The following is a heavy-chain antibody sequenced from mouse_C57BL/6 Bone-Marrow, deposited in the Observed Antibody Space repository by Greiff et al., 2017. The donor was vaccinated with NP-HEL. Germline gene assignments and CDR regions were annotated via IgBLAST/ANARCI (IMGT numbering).Heavy chain of an antibody. V-gene: IGHV1-26*01. J-gene: IGHJ1*03. CDR3: AYYYGSSYHWYFDV. CDR2: INPNNGGT. D-gene: IGHD1-1*01. CDR1: GYTFTDYY. Sequence: EVQLQQSGPELVKPGASVKISCKASGYTFTDYYMNWVKQSHGQSLEWIGDINPNNGGTSYNQKFKGKATLTVDTSSSTAYMELRSLTSEDSAVYYCAYYYGSSYHWYFDVGGRGTAVTVSA.